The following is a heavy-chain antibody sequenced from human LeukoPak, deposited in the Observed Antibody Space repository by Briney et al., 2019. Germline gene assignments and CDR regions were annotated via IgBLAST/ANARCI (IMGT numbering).Heavy chain of an antibody. CDR2: ISYDGSNK. D-gene: IGHD2-2*01. V-gene: IGHV3-30*04. J-gene: IGHJ4*02. CDR1: GFTFSSYA. CDR3: AKRPDCSTTNCFRFEY. Sequence: GRSLRLSCAASGFTFSSYAMHWVRQAPGKGLEWVAVISYDGSNKYYADSVKGRFTISRDNSKNTLYLQMNSLRAEDTAVYYCAKRPDCSTTNCFRFEYWGQGTLVTVSS.